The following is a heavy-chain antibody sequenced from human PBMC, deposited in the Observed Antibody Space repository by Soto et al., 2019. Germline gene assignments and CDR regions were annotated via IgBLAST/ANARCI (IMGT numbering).Heavy chain of an antibody. D-gene: IGHD3-3*01. J-gene: IGHJ6*03. CDR2: INHSGST. V-gene: IGHV4-34*01. CDR1: GGSFSGYY. CDR3: ARGPSITIFGVVYYYYMDV. Sequence: SETLSLTCAVYGGSFSGYYWSWIRQPPGKGLEWIGEINHSGSTNYNPSLKSRVTISVDTSKNQFSLKLSSVTAADTAVYYCARGPSITIFGVVYYYYMDVWGKGTTVTVSS.